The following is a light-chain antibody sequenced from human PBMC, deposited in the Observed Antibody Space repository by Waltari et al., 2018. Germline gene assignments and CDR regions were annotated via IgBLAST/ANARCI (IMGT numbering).Light chain of an antibody. Sequence: YQERQGKAPNLMIYEGSTGPSGVSYRFSGSSSGNTASLTISGLQTDDEADYYCCSYAGSSTVVFGGGTKLTVL. CDR3: CSYAGSSTVV. J-gene: IGLJ2*01. V-gene: IGLV2-23*01. CDR2: EGS.